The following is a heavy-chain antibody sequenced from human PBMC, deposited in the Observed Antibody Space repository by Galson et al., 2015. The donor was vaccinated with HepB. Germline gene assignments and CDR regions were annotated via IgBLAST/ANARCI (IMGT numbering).Heavy chain of an antibody. CDR1: GFTFNIYA. CDR3: ATTIISSHSWGH. D-gene: IGHD4/OR15-4a*01. Sequence: LRLSCAASGFTFNIYAMTWVRQAPGKGLEWVSGDTGSPGTTYSADSVKGRFTVSRDNSKNTLYLHMNSLRAEDTAVHYCATTIISSHSWGHWGQGTLVTVSS. V-gene: IGHV3-23*01. J-gene: IGHJ4*02. CDR2: DTGSPGTT.